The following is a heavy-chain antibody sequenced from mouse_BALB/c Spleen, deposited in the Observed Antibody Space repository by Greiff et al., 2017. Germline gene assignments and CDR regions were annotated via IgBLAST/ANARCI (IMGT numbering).Heavy chain of an antibody. CDR1: GFTFSSFG. V-gene: IGHV5-17*02. Sequence: EVQLVESGGGLVQPGGSRNLSCAASGFTFSSFGMHWVRQAPEKGLEWVAYISSGSSTIYYADTVKGRFTISRDNPKNTLFLQMTSLRSEDTAMYYCARSSPGGYAMDYWGQGTSVTVSS. J-gene: IGHJ4*01. CDR3: ARSSPGGYAMDY. CDR2: ISSGSSTI.